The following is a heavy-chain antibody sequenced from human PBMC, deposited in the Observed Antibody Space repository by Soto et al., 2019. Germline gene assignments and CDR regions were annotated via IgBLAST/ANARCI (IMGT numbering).Heavy chain of an antibody. Sequence: EVQLVESGGGLVQPGGSLRLSCAASGFSFGSSWMTWVRQAPGKGLEWVANIKKDGSQISYLDSVRGRFTISGDNARSSLYLQRNSLSGEYTALYCCARDVSPVSSSLYFVAFDILGQGTMVTVSS. CDR2: IKKDGSQI. CDR1: GFSFGSSW. J-gene: IGHJ3*02. D-gene: IGHD6-13*01. CDR3: ARDVSPVSSSLYFVAFDI. V-gene: IGHV3-7*03.